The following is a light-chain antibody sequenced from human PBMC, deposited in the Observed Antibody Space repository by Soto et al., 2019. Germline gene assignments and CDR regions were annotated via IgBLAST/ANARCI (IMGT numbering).Light chain of an antibody. J-gene: IGKJ1*01. Sequence: EIVLTHSPATLSLSPGERATLSCWASQSVSNSLAWYQQRPGQCPRLLIYDVSTRATGIPARFGGSGSGTDFTLTLSSLETEDFAVYYCQQYGSSPWTFGQGTKVDIK. V-gene: IGKV3-11*01. CDR2: DVS. CDR3: QQYGSSPWT. CDR1: QSVSNS.